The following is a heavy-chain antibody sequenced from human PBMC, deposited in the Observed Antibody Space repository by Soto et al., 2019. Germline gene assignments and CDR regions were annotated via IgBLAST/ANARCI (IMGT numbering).Heavy chain of an antibody. D-gene: IGHD6-19*01. J-gene: IGHJ6*02. V-gene: IGHV3-15*01. CDR2: IKSKTDGGTT. CDR1: GFTFSNAW. Sequence: KPGGSLRLSCAASGFTFSNAWMSWVRQAPGKGLEWVGRIKSKTDGGTTDYAAPVKGRFTISRDDSKNTLYLQMNSLKTEDTAVYYCTTSSVAVAGTYYYYGMDVWGQGTTVTVSS. CDR3: TTSSVAVAGTYYYYGMDV.